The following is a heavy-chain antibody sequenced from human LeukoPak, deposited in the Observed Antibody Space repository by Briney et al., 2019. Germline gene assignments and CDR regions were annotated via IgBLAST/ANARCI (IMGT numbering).Heavy chain of an antibody. D-gene: IGHD2-21*02. CDR3: ARHWGSCRGGDCYTFDC. CDR1: NASISSYY. Sequence: SETLSLTCSVSNASISSYYWSWIRQSPGKGLEWMGDISNSGSTNYNPSLKSRVTISVDTSKNQFSLKLSSVTAADTAVYYCARHWGSCRGGDCYTFDCWGQGTLVTVSS. V-gene: IGHV4-59*08. CDR2: ISNSGST. J-gene: IGHJ4*02.